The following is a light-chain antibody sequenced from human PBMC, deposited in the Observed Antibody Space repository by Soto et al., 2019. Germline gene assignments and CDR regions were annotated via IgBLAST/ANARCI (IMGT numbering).Light chain of an antibody. CDR2: DAS. CDR1: QSISSW. Sequence: DIQMTQSPSTLSASVGDRVTITCRASQSISSWLAWYQQKPGKGPKLLIYDASYLERGLPSRFSGSGSGTEFTLTISSLQPDDLATYYCQQYNSFWTFGQGTKVEI. V-gene: IGKV1-5*01. J-gene: IGKJ1*01. CDR3: QQYNSFWT.